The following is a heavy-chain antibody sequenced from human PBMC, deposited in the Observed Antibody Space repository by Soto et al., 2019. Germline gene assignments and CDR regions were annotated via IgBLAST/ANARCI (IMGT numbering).Heavy chain of an antibody. V-gene: IGHV4-4*07. CDR2: IYTSGST. Sequence: XETLSLTCTVSGCSISSYYWSWIRQPAGKGLEWIGRIYTSGSTNYNPSLKSRVTMSVDTSKNQFSLKLSSVTAADTAVYYCARHGRYSSSWSVWSVDYWGQGTLVTVSS. D-gene: IGHD6-13*01. J-gene: IGHJ4*02. CDR3: ARHGRYSSSWSVWSVDY. CDR1: GCSISSYY.